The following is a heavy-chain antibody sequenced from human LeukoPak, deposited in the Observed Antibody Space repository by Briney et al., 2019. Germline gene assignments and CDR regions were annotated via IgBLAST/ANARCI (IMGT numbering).Heavy chain of an antibody. D-gene: IGHD2-2*01. CDR1: GGSFSGYY. CDR3: ATRYCSSTSCRRGAMDV. V-gene: IGHV4-34*01. CDR2: INHSGST. Sequence: SETLSLTCAAYGGSFSGYYWSWIRQPPGKGLEWIGEINHSGSTNYNPSLKSRVTISVDTSKNQFSLKLSSVTAADTAVYYCATRYCSSTSCRRGAMDVWGQGTTVTVSS. J-gene: IGHJ6*02.